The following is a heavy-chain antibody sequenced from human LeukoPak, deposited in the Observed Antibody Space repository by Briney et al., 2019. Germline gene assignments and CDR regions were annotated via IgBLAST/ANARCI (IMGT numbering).Heavy chain of an antibody. V-gene: IGHV5-51*01. CDR2: IYPGDSDT. J-gene: IGHJ4*02. CDR1: GYSFTTYW. D-gene: IGHD6-19*01. Sequence: GESLKISCKGSGYSFTTYWIGWVRQMPGKGLEWMGIIYPGDSDTRYSPSFQGQVTISADKSISTAYLQWSSLKASDTAMYYCARHSRDSSDWRKLDYWGQGTLVTVSS. CDR3: ARHSRDSSDWRKLDY.